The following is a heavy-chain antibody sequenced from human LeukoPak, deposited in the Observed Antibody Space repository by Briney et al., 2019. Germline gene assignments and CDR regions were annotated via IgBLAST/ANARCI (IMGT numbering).Heavy chain of an antibody. CDR3: ARGITIFDPNWFDP. V-gene: IGHV4-34*01. CDR2: INHSGST. Sequence: SETLSLTCAVYGGSFSGYYWSWIRQPPGKGLEWIGEINHSGSTNYNPSLKSRVTISVDTSKNQFSLKLSFVTAADTAVYYCARGITIFDPNWFDPWGQGTLVTVSS. D-gene: IGHD3-3*01. J-gene: IGHJ5*02. CDR1: GGSFSGYY.